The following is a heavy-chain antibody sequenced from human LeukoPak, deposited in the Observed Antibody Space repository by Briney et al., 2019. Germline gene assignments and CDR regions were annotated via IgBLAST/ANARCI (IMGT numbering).Heavy chain of an antibody. CDR1: GFTISSYA. Sequence: PGGSLRLSCAASGFTISSYAMSWVRQAPGKGLEWVSSFSSGASTDYAGSVKGRFTISRDNPKNTVYLQMNSLRAEDTAVYYCAKQRVSNGYYYFDYWGQGTLVTVSS. CDR2: FSSGAST. V-gene: IGHV3-23*01. D-gene: IGHD3-22*01. J-gene: IGHJ4*02. CDR3: AKQRVSNGYYYFDY.